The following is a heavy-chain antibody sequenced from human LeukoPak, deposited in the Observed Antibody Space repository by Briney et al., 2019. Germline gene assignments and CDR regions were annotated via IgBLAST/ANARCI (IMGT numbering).Heavy chain of an antibody. CDR2: IYYSGST. CDR1: GGFISSYY. V-gene: IGHV4-59*08. D-gene: IGHD3-10*01. CDR3: ARRNMVRGLRGFDF. Sequence: SETLSLTCTVSGGFISSYYWSWIRQPPGKGLEWIGFIYYSGSTNYNPSLNNRVTISVDTSKNQFSLKLSSVAAADTAVYYCARRNMVRGLRGFDFWGQGTLVTVSS. J-gene: IGHJ4*02.